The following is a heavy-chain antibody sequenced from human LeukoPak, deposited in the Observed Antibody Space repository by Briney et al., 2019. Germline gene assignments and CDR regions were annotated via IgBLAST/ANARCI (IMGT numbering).Heavy chain of an antibody. D-gene: IGHD2-15*01. Sequence: SETLSLTCTVSGGSISSYYWSWIRQPPGKGLEWTGYIYYSGSTNYNPSLKSRVTISVDTSKNQFSLKLSSVTAADTAVYYCARAGIGYCSGGSCYSDGFDYWGQGTLVTVSS. CDR2: IYYSGST. V-gene: IGHV4-59*01. CDR3: ARAGIGYCSGGSCYSDGFDY. J-gene: IGHJ4*02. CDR1: GGSISSYY.